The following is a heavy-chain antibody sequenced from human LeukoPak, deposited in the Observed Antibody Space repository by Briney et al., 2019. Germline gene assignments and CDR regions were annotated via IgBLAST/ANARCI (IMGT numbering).Heavy chain of an antibody. D-gene: IGHD3-22*01. V-gene: IGHV4-59*01. J-gene: IGHJ4*02. CDR2: IYYSRST. CDR1: GGSISSYC. CDR3: ARVRYYDRSGDSLDY. Sequence: SETLSLTCTVSGGSISSYCWSWIRQPPGKGLEWIGYIYYSRSTNYNPSLKSRVTISVDTSKNQFSLKLSSVTAADTAVYYCARVRYYDRSGDSLDYWGQVTLVTVSS.